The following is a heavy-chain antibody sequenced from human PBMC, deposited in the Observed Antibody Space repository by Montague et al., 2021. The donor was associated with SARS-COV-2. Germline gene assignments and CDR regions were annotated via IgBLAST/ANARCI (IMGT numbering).Heavy chain of an antibody. CDR1: GGSISGYY. V-gene: IGHV4-59*01. D-gene: IGHD2-8*01. Sequence: SETLSLTCTVSGGSISGYYWSWIRQPPGKGLEWIGHIYYSGGTKYNPFLESRVTVSVDRSKNQLSLKLSSVTAADTAVYYCARLLRSCTNGVCRTYYYYAMDVWGQGTTATVSS. J-gene: IGHJ6*02. CDR2: IYYSGGT. CDR3: ARLLRSCTNGVCRTYYYYAMDV.